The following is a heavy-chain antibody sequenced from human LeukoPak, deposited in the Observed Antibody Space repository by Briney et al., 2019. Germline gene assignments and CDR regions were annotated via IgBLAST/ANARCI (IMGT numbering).Heavy chain of an antibody. CDR3: ARDSTSYTTVPPDY. CDR2: IYTSGST. Sequence: SETLSLTCTVSGGSLNSYYWPWIRQPAGNSLEWIGRIYTSGSTNYNPSLKSRVTMSIDTSKNQFSLNLKYVTAADTAVYYCARDSTSYTTVPPDYWGQRTLVTVSS. D-gene: IGHD2-2*01. J-gene: IGHJ4*02. CDR1: GGSLNSYY. V-gene: IGHV4-4*07.